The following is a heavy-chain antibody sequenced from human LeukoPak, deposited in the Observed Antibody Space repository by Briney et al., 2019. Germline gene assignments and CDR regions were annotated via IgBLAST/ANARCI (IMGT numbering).Heavy chain of an antibody. V-gene: IGHV3-30*03. Sequence: GSLRLSCAASGFTFSNYAMHWVRQAPGKGLEWVAVISYDGSNKYYADSVKGRFTTSRDNSKNTLYLQMNSLRAEDTAVYYCAHTAGDFWSGYYAFDYWGQGTLVTVSS. CDR2: ISYDGSNK. CDR1: GFTFSNYA. CDR3: AHTAGDFWSGYYAFDY. D-gene: IGHD3-3*01. J-gene: IGHJ4*02.